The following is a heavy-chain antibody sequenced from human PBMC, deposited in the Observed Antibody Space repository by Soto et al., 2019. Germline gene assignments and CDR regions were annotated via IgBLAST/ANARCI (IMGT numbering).Heavy chain of an antibody. D-gene: IGHD5-12*01. CDR1: GRSVSSSNYY. CDR2: IYYSGST. Sequence: SETLSLTCSLSGRSVSSSNYYWCWSRQPPGKGLEWIGNIYYSGSTYYNPSLKTRVTISVDTSKNQFSLKLSSVTAADTAVYYCARDPIGGFEYYYYGMDVWGQGTTVTVSS. J-gene: IGHJ6*02. CDR3: ARDPIGGFEYYYYGMDV. V-gene: IGHV4-39*07.